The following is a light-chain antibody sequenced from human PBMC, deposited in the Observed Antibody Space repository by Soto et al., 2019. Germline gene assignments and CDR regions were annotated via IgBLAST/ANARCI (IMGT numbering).Light chain of an antibody. J-gene: IGLJ1*01. Sequence: QSVLTQPPSASGTPGQRVTISCSRSSSNIGSNTVNWYQQLPGTAPKLLIYSNNQRPSGVPDRLSGSKSGASASLAISGLQSENEGDYSCAAWGLSLNGNVFGTGTKLTVL. V-gene: IGLV1-44*01. CDR1: SSNIGSNT. CDR2: SNN. CDR3: AAWGLSLNGNV.